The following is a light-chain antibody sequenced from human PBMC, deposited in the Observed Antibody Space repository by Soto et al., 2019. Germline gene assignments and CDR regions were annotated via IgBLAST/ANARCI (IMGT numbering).Light chain of an antibody. Sequence: DIQRTQSPSTLSGSVGDRVTITCLASQTISSWLAWYQQKPGKAPKLLIYKASTLKSGVPSRCSGSGSGTEFTLTSSSLQPDDFATYYCQHYNSYSEAFGQGTKVDIK. V-gene: IGKV1-5*03. J-gene: IGKJ1*01. CDR1: QTISSW. CDR2: KAS. CDR3: QHYNSYSEA.